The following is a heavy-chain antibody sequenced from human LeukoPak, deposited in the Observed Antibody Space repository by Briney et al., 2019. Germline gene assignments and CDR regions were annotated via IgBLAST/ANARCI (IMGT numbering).Heavy chain of an antibody. J-gene: IGHJ4*02. D-gene: IGHD2-2*02. Sequence: PGGSLRLSCAASGFTFSSYAMSWVRQAPGKGLEWVSAISGSGGSTYYADSVKGRFTISRDNSKNTLYLQMNSLRAEDTAVYYCAKDRWHCSSTSCYTTDWGQGTLVTVSS. CDR1: GFTFSSYA. CDR2: ISGSGGST. V-gene: IGHV3-23*01. CDR3: AKDRWHCSSTSCYTTD.